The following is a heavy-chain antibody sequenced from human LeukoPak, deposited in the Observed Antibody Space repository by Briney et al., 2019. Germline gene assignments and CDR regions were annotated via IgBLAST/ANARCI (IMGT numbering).Heavy chain of an antibody. Sequence: GGSLRLSCAASGFTFSGFWMTWVRQAPGKGLECVANIKQDGSEKYYVDSVKGRFTVSRDNAKNSLYLQMNSLRAEGTAVYHCARDPTWGIDAFDIWGQGTMVTVSS. V-gene: IGHV3-7*01. D-gene: IGHD3-16*01. CDR2: IKQDGSEK. J-gene: IGHJ3*02. CDR3: ARDPTWGIDAFDI. CDR1: GFTFSGFW.